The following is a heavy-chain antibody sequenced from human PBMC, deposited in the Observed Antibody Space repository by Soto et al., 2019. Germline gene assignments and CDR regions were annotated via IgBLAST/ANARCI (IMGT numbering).Heavy chain of an antibody. CDR1: GSSLSTSGMG. CDR3: AHAKYGDYPKANGFDP. CDR2: IYWDDDK. Sequence: QITLKESGPTLVKPTQTLTLTCTFSGSSLSTSGMGVGWIRQPPGKALEWLALIYWDDDKRYSPSVKSRLTITKDTSNKQEVLTMTNMDPVDTASYYCAHAKYGDYPKANGFDPWGQGTLVTVSS. V-gene: IGHV2-5*02. J-gene: IGHJ5*02. D-gene: IGHD4-17*01.